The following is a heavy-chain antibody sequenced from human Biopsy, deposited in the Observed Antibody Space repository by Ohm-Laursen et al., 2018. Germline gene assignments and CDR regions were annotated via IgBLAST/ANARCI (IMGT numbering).Heavy chain of an antibody. V-gene: IGHV1-2*02. CDR3: TRGGYYYDSLAYYYWFDP. Sequence: ASVKVSCNASGYTFTGYHVHWVRQAPGQGLEWMGWITAKTGATNYAQKFQGRVTMTRDTSISTAYVDLSSLRSDDTAVYYCTRGGYYYDSLAYYYWFDPWGQGTLVTVSS. CDR1: GYTFTGYH. D-gene: IGHD3-22*01. CDR2: ITAKTGAT. J-gene: IGHJ5*02.